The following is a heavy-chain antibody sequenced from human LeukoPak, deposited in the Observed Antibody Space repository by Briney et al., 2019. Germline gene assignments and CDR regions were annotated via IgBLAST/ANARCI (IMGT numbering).Heavy chain of an antibody. J-gene: IGHJ4*02. Sequence: PGGSLRLSCAASGFTFSSYAMHWVRQAPGKGLEWVAVISHDGSNKYHADSVKGRFTISRDNAKNTLYLQMNSLRVEDTGVYYCVRGKLVNAVGHFDNWGQGTLVTVSS. D-gene: IGHD4-23*01. V-gene: IGHV3-30-3*01. CDR2: ISHDGSNK. CDR3: VRGKLVNAVGHFDN. CDR1: GFTFSSYA.